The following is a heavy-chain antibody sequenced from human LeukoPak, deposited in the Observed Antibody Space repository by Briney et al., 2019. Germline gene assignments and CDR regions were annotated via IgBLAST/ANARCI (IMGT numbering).Heavy chain of an antibody. CDR2: IYTSGST. CDR1: GGSISSGSYY. CDR3: ARDFQQTLAASDI. J-gene: IGHJ3*02. D-gene: IGHD6-13*01. V-gene: IGHV4-61*02. Sequence: SETLSLTCTVSGGSISSGSYYWSWIRQPAGKGLEWIGRIYTSGSTNYNPSLKSRVTISVDTSKNQFSLKLSSVTAADTAVYYCARDFQQTLAASDIWGQGTMVTVSS.